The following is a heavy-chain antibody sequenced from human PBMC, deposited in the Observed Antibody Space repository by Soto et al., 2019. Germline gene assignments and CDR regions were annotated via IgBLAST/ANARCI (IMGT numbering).Heavy chain of an antibody. Sequence: SLRLSCAASGFTFSSYAMHWVRQAPGKGLEWVAVISYDGSNKYYADSVKGRFTISRDNSKNTLYLQMNSLRAEDTAVYYCARDIVTYDILTGYSTLDYWGQGTLVTVSS. D-gene: IGHD3-9*01. CDR3: ARDIVTYDILTGYSTLDY. CDR2: ISYDGSNK. J-gene: IGHJ4*02. V-gene: IGHV3-30-3*01. CDR1: GFTFSSYA.